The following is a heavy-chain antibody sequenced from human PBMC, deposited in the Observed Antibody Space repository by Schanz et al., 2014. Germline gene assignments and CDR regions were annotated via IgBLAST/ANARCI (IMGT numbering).Heavy chain of an antibody. J-gene: IGHJ5*02. CDR3: ARPALWFGDNCFDP. CDR1: GFAFSSYG. Sequence: EVQLLESGGGLVQPGGSLRLSCTASGFAFSSYGMNWLRQAPGKGLVWVSRIKSDGSSTSYADSVKGRFTISRDNAKNTLYLQMNSLRAEDTAVYYCARPALWFGDNCFDPWGQGTLVTVSS. CDR2: IKSDGSST. D-gene: IGHD3-10*01. V-gene: IGHV3-74*02.